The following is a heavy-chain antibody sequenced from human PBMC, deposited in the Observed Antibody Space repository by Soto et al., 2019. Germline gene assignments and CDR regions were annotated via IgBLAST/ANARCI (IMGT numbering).Heavy chain of an antibody. CDR2: IIPIFGTA. Sequence: QVQLVQSGAEVKKPGSSVKVSCTASGGTFSSYAISWVRQAPGQGLEWMGGIIPIFGTANYAQKLQGRVTMTTDTSTSTAYMELRSLRSDDTAVYYCARDGTRRGGRAFDIWGQGTMVTVSS. CDR3: ARDGTRRGGRAFDI. D-gene: IGHD1-7*01. CDR1: GGTFSSYA. V-gene: IGHV1-69*06. J-gene: IGHJ3*02.